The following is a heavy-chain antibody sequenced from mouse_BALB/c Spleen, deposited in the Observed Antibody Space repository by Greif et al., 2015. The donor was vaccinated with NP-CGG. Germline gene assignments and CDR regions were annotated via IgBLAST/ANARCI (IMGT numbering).Heavy chain of an antibody. V-gene: IGHV1-7*01. D-gene: IGHD1-1*01. CDR1: GYTFTSYW. CDR3: ARRITTFMDY. Sequence: QVQLQQSGAELAKPGASVMMSCKASGYTFTSYWMHWVKQRPGQGLEWIGYINPSTGYTEYNQKFKDKATLTADKSSSTAYMQLSSLTSEDSAVYYCARRITTFMDYWGQGTSVTVSS. CDR2: INPSTGYT. J-gene: IGHJ4*01.